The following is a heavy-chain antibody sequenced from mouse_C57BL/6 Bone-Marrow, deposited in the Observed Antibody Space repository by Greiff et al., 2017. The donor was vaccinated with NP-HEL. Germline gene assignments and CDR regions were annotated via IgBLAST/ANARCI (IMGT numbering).Heavy chain of an antibody. J-gene: IGHJ1*03. CDR3: ARRTTVVAPCWYFDV. D-gene: IGHD1-1*01. Sequence: QVQLQQPGAELVKPGASVKLSCKASGYTFTSYWMQWVKQRPGQGLEWIGEIDPSDSYTNYNQKFKGKATLTVDTSSSTAYMQLSSLTSEDSAVYYCARRTTVVAPCWYFDVWGTGTTVTVSS. CDR1: GYTFTSYW. CDR2: IDPSDSYT. V-gene: IGHV1-50*01.